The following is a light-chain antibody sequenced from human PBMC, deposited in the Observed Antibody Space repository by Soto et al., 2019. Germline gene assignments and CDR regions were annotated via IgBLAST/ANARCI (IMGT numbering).Light chain of an antibody. J-gene: IGLJ3*02. V-gene: IGLV1-40*01. CDR3: QSYDSGLSGSV. Sequence: QSVLTLPPSVSGAPGQRVTISCTGTSSNIGAGYDVNWYQHLPGAAPKLLIYTNGNRPSGVPDRFSGSKSGTSASLAITGLQAEDEADYYCQSYDSGLSGSVFGGGTKLTVL. CDR2: TNG. CDR1: SSNIGAGYD.